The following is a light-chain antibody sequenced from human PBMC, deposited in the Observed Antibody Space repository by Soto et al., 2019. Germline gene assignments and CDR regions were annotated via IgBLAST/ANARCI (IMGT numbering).Light chain of an antibody. CDR2: GAS. CDR3: QQDHNWSPHSS. J-gene: IGKJ2*01. CDR1: QTIASN. Sequence: EIVMTQSPASLSVSPGAGATLSCRASQTIASNLAMSQQKPGQAPMLLIHGASTTAMGVTARLSGSGSGTDFALNISSLQSEAFAVYYCQQDHNWSPHSSCGQGPKLQIK. V-gene: IGKV3-15*01.